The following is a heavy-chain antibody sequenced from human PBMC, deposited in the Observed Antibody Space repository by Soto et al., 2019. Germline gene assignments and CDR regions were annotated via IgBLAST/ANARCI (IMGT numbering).Heavy chain of an antibody. J-gene: IGHJ6*02. Sequence: QVQLVESGGRVVQPGRSLRLSCGASGFIFSKYGMHWVRQAPGKGLEWVAVISYDGSNKYYAESVKGRFIISRDKSENTLYLQMNSLRAEDTALYYCAKDLGSGKPYYYYAMDVWGQGTTVTVSS. V-gene: IGHV3-30*18. CDR3: AKDLGSGKPYYYYAMDV. CDR1: GFIFSKYG. D-gene: IGHD3-10*01. CDR2: ISYDGSNK.